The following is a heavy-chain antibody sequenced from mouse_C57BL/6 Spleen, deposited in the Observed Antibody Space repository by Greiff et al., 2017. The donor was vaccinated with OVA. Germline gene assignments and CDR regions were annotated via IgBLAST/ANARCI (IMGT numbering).Heavy chain of an antibody. CDR3: ARVRYYGSSSPFDY. CDR2: ISDGGSYT. J-gene: IGHJ2*01. CDR1: GFTFSSYA. V-gene: IGHV5-4*03. D-gene: IGHD1-1*01. Sequence: EVKLVESGGGLVKPGGSLKLSCAASGFTFSSYAMSWVRQTPEKRLEWVATISDGGSYTYYPDNVKGRFTISRDNAKNNLYLQMSHLKSEDTAMYYCARVRYYGSSSPFDYWGQGTTLTVSS.